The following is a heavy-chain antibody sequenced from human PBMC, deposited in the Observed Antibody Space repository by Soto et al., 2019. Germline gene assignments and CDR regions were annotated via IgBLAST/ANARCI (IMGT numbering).Heavy chain of an antibody. J-gene: IGHJ3*02. D-gene: IGHD2-21*02. CDR2: IYYSGST. CDR1: GGSISSGNYY. CDR3: ARGVGSDGDAFDI. V-gene: IGHV4-30-4*01. Sequence: KPSETLSLTCNVFGGSISSGNYYWSWIRQPPGKGLEWIGYIYYSGSTYYNPSLKSRVTISLDTSKNQFSLKLSSVTAADTAVYYCARGVGSDGDAFDIWGQGTMVTVSS.